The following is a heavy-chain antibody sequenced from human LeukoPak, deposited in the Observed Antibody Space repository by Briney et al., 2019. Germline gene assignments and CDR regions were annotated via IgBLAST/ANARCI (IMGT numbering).Heavy chain of an antibody. V-gene: IGHV1-69*06. Sequence: GASVKVSCKASGGTFSSHAISWVRQAPGQGLEWMGGIIPIFGTANYAQKFQGRVTITADKSTSTAYMELSSLRSEDTAVYYCARAHPGDYSDFQFDYWGQGTLVTVSS. CDR2: IIPIFGTA. CDR1: GGTFSSHA. J-gene: IGHJ4*02. D-gene: IGHD4-11*01. CDR3: ARAHPGDYSDFQFDY.